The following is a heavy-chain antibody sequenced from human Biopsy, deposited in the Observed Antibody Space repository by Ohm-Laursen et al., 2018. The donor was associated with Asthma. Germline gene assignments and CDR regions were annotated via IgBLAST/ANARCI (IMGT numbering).Heavy chain of an antibody. CDR3: ARTFHFWSPYHAEHYQL. V-gene: IGHV3-11*06. J-gene: IGHJ1*01. CDR2: ISWNSGNI. CDR1: GGSISSNF. D-gene: IGHD3-3*02. Sequence: GTLSLTCPVSGGSISSNFYYWGWIRQPPGKGLEWVSSISWNSGNIDYADSVKGRFTISRDNAKNSLYLQMNSLRAEDTAVYYCARTFHFWSPYHAEHYQLWGQGTLVTVPS.